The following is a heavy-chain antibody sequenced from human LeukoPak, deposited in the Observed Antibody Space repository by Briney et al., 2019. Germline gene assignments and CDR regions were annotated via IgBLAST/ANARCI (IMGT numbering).Heavy chain of an antibody. CDR2: ISGSGGST. CDR1: RLTFSAYA. CDR3: AKADYSNYRSYFDL. D-gene: IGHD4-4*01. J-gene: IGHJ2*01. Sequence: GGSLRLSCAASRLTFSAYAMSWVRQAPGKGLEWVSAISGSGGSTYYADSVNGRFTISRDNSKNTLFLQMKSLRVEDTAVYYCAKADYSNYRSYFDLWGRGTLVTVSS. V-gene: IGHV3-23*01.